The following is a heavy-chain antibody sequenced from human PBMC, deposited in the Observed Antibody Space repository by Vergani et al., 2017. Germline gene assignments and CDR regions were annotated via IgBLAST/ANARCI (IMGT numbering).Heavy chain of an antibody. CDR1: GYTFTGYY. CDR3: ARANSAVTTGNGMDV. J-gene: IGHJ6*02. Sequence: QVQLVQSGAEVKKPGASVKVSCKASGYTFTGYYMHWGRQAPGQGLEWMGWINPNSGGTNYAQKFQGWVTMTRDTSISTAYMELSRLRSDDTAVYYCARANSAVTTGNGMDVWGQGTTVTVSS. D-gene: IGHD4-17*01. V-gene: IGHV1-2*04. CDR2: INPNSGGT.